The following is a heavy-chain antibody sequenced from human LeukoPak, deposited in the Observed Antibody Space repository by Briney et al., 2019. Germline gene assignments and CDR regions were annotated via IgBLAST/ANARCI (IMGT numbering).Heavy chain of an antibody. CDR1: GGSISSGGYY. J-gene: IGHJ4*02. CDR2: ICHSGST. V-gene: IGHV4-30-2*01. CDR3: ARLTKLGYCSSTSCYRGIDY. D-gene: IGHD2-2*02. Sequence: SETLSLTCTVPGGSISSGGYYWSWIRQPPGKGLEWIGYICHSGSTYYNPSLKSRVTISVDRSKNQFSLKLSSVTAADTAVYYCARLTKLGYCSSTSCYRGIDYWSQGTLVTVSS.